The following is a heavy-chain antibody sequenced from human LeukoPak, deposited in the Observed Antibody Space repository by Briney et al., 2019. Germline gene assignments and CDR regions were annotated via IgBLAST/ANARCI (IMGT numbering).Heavy chain of an antibody. CDR3: ARGLGYCSSTSCYWVHDAFDI. V-gene: IGHV3-53*01. D-gene: IGHD2-2*01. CDR2: IYSGGST. CDR1: GFTVSSNY. J-gene: IGHJ3*02. Sequence: GGSLRLSCAASGFTVSSNYMSWVRQAPGKGLEWVSVIYSGGSTYYADSVKGRFTISRDNSKNTLYLQMNSLRAEDTAVYYCARGLGYCSSTSCYWVHDAFDIWGQGTMVTVSS.